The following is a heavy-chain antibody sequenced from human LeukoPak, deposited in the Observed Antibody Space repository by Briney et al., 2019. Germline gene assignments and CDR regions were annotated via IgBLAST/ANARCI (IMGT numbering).Heavy chain of an antibody. V-gene: IGHV4-39*07. CDR1: GGSISSSSYY. J-gene: IGHJ6*03. D-gene: IGHD5-12*01. Sequence: SETLSLTCTVSGGSISSSSYYWGWIRQPPGKGLEWIGSIYYSGSTNYNPSLKSRVTISVDKSKNQFSLKLSSVTAADTAVYYCARGGSGYDTYYYYYMDVWGKGTTVTVSS. CDR3: ARGGSGYDTYYYYYMDV. CDR2: IYYSGST.